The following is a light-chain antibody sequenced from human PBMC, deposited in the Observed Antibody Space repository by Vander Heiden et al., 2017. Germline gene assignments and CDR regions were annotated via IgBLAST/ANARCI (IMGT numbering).Light chain of an antibody. CDR2: QDS. CDR3: QAWDSSTVV. CDR1: REGDEY. Sequence: SYELTQPPSVSVSPGQTASITRSGDREGDEYDCWDQQKPGQSHVLVIYQDSKRPSGIAGRFSGTNSGNTATLTISGTQAMDEADYYCQAWDSSTVVFGGGTKLTVL. J-gene: IGLJ2*01. V-gene: IGLV3-1*01.